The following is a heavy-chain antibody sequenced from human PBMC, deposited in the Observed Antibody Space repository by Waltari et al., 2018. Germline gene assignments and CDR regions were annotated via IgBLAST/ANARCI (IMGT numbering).Heavy chain of an antibody. V-gene: IGHV3-48*04. J-gene: IGHJ6*03. D-gene: IGHD6-6*01. CDR2: ISSSSSTI. Sequence: EVQLVESGGGLVQPGGSLRLSCAASGFTFSSYSMNWVRQAPGKGLEWVSYISSSSSTIYYADSVKGRFTISRDNAKNSLYLQMNSLRAEDTAVYYCARDQRNSSSYYYYYYMDVWGKGTTVTISS. CDR1: GFTFSSYS. CDR3: ARDQRNSSSYYYYYYMDV.